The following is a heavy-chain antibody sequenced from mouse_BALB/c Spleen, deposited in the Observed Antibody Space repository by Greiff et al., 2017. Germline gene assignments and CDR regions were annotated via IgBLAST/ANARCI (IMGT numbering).Heavy chain of an antibody. CDR3: TRKYVNYVVTHC. V-gene: IGHV1-15*01. CDR1: GYTFTDYE. J-gene: IGHJ2*01. D-gene: IGHD2-10*02. CDR2: IDPETGGT. Sequence: ESGAELVRPGASVTLSCKASGYTFTDYEMHWVKQTPVHGLEWIGAIDPETGGTAYNQKFKGKATLTADKSSSTAYMELRSLTSEDSAVYYCTRKYVNYVVTHCWGQGTPLAVS.